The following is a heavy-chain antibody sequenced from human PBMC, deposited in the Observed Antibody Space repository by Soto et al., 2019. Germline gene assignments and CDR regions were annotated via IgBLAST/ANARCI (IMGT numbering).Heavy chain of an antibody. CDR3: ARGRVFGVLLLDY. D-gene: IGHD3-3*01. CDR2: INHSGST. J-gene: IGHJ4*02. Sequence: QVQLQQWGAGLLKPSETLSLTCAVYGGSFSGYYWSWIRQPPGKGLEWIGEINHSGSTNYNPSLKSRVTISVDTSKNQFSLKLSSVTAADTAVYYCARGRVFGVLLLDYWGQGTLVTVSS. V-gene: IGHV4-34*01. CDR1: GGSFSGYY.